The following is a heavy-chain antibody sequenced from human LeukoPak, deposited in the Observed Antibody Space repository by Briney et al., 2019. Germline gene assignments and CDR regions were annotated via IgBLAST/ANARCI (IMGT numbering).Heavy chain of an antibody. CDR2: ISGSGGST. D-gene: IGHD3-22*01. CDR1: GFTFSSYA. CDR3: AIPKTGGGYYDSSVYSDY. V-gene: IGHV3-23*01. Sequence: GGSPRLSCAASGFTFSSYAMSWVRQAPGKGLEWVSAISGSGGSTYYADSVKGRFTISRDNSKNTLYLQMNSLRAEDTAVYYCAIPKTGGGYYDSSVYSDYGGQGPLVPVSS. J-gene: IGHJ4*02.